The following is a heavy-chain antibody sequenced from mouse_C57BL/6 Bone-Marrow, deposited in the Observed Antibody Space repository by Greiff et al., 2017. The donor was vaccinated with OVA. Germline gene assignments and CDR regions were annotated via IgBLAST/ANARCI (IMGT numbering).Heavy chain of an antibody. CDR3: ARRDGYDGGYAMDY. CDR1: GYTFTSYW. CDR2: IYPGSGST. J-gene: IGHJ4*01. Sequence: VQLQQPGAELVKPGASVKMSCKASGYTFTSYWITWVKQRPGQGLEWIGDIYPGSGSTNYNEKFKSKATLTVDTSSSTAYMQLSSLTSEDSAVYYCARRDGYDGGYAMDYWGQGTSVTVSS. D-gene: IGHD2-2*01. V-gene: IGHV1-55*01.